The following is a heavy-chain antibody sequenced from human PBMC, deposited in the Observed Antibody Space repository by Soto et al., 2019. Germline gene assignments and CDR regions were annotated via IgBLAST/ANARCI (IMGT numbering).Heavy chain of an antibody. CDR1: GFTFTNYA. Sequence: PGGSLRLSCAASGFTFTNYAMIWVRQAPGKGLEWVSVISASGGTTKYADSVKGRFTISRDNSKNTLFLQMSTLRAEDTALYYCAKGSVAALPSNAPPKNWFDPWGQGTLVTVSS. J-gene: IGHJ5*02. CDR2: ISASGGTT. V-gene: IGHV3-23*01. D-gene: IGHD2-15*01. CDR3: AKGSVAALPSNAPPKNWFDP.